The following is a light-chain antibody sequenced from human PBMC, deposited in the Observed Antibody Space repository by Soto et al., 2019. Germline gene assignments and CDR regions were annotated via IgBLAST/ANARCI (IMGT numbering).Light chain of an antibody. CDR3: QQYGDRPRT. CDR2: DAS. V-gene: IGKV3-15*01. CDR1: QYIGSA. Sequence: EVVLTQSPATLSVSPGDRATLSCMASQYIGSAVAWYHQRSGQAPRLLIFDASIRVPTTPARFSGSVSGTEFTLTIFSLESEDFAVYFCQQYGDRPRTFGQGSKFDIK. J-gene: IGKJ1*01.